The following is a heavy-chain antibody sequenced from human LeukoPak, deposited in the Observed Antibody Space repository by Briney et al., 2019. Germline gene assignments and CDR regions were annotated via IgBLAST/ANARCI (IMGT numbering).Heavy chain of an antibody. CDR3: ARGPTVTIDY. J-gene: IGHJ4*02. D-gene: IGHD4-17*01. CDR1: GGSISSSSHY. CDR2: IYYSGSS. V-gene: IGHV4-39*01. Sequence: SETLSLTCTVSGGSISSSSHYWGWFRQPPGKGLEWIGHIYYSGSSFCNPSLKSRVTMSVDTSKNQFSLRLNSVTAADTAVYYCARGPTVTIDYWGQGTLVTVSS.